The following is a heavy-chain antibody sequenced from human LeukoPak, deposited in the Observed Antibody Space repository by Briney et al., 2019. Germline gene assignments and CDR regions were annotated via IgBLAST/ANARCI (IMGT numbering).Heavy chain of an antibody. CDR1: GVSIRSHY. CDR2: IYYSGST. Sequence: PSETLSLTCTVSGVSIRSHYWSWLRQPPGKGLEWIGYIYYSGSTNYNPSLKSRVTISVDTSKNQFSLKLSSVTAADTAVYYCARLRDYYMDVWGKGTTVTVSS. CDR3: ARLRDYYMDV. V-gene: IGHV4-59*11. J-gene: IGHJ6*03.